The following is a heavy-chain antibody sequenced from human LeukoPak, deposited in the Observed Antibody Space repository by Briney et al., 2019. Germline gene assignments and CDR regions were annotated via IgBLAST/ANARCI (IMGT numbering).Heavy chain of an antibody. Sequence: SETLSLTCTVSGGSISSSSYYWGWIRQPPGKGLEWIGSIYYSGSTYYNPSLKSRVTISADTSKNQFSLKLSSVTAADTAVYYCAREVQGASDAFDIWGQGTMVTVSS. CDR2: IYYSGST. J-gene: IGHJ3*02. V-gene: IGHV4-39*07. CDR1: GGSISSSSYY. D-gene: IGHD1-26*01. CDR3: AREVQGASDAFDI.